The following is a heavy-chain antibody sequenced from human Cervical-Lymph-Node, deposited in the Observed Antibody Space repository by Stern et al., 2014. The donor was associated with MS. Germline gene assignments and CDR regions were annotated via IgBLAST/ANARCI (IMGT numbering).Heavy chain of an antibody. J-gene: IGHJ4*02. D-gene: IGHD5-18*01. CDR2: IRLTSGYI. V-gene: IGHV3-9*01. CDR3: AKDMSETGYSYGPFDS. Sequence: EVQLVQSGGGLVQPGRSLRLSCAASGFTFDDYAMHWVRQSPGKGLEWVSGIRLTSGYIHYADSVKALFTISRDNAKNSLYLQINVLTAEDTALYYCAKDMSETGYSYGPFDSWGQGTLVTVSS. CDR1: GFTFDDYA.